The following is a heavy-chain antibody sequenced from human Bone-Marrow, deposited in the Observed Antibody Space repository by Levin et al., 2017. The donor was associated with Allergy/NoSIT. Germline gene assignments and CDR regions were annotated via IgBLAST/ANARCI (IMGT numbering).Heavy chain of an antibody. CDR3: ASVRCGGDCYSSILYAFDI. J-gene: IGHJ3*02. D-gene: IGHD2-21*02. CDR1: GHSFTSNW. Sequence: RGESLKISCQGSGHSFTSNWIGWVRQMPGKGLEWMGIIYPGDSATRYSPSFQGQVTISADKSITTAYLQWSSLKASDTAMYYCASVRCGGDCYSSILYAFDIWGQGTMVTVSS. CDR2: IYPGDSAT. V-gene: IGHV5-51*01.